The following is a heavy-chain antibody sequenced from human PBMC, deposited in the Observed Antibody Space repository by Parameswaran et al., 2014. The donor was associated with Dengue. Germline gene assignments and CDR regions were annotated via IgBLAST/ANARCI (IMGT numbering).Heavy chain of an antibody. Sequence: RWIRQAPREGAGVDWGNQSYGSTNYNPSLKSRVTISVDTSKNQFSLKLSSVTAADTAVYYCARGVAVRDAFDIWGQGTMVTVSS. CDR2: QSYGST. V-gene: IGHV4-34*01. CDR3: ARGVAVRDAFDI. J-gene: IGHJ3*02. D-gene: IGHD6-19*01.